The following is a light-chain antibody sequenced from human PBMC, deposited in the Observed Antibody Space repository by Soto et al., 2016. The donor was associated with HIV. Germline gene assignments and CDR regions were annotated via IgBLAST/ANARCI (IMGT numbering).Light chain of an antibody. J-gene: IGKJ1*01. CDR2: KAS. V-gene: IGKV1-5*03. CDR3: QQYNSYSWT. CDR1: QTIYTW. Sequence: DIQMTQSPSTLSASVGDTVTITCRASQTIYTWLAWYQQKPGKAPNLLIYKASNLENGVPSRFSGSGSGTEFTLTISSLQPDDLATYYCQQYNSYSWTFGQGTKVEIK.